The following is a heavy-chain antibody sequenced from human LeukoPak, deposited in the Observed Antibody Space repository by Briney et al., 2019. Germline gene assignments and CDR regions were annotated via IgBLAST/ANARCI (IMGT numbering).Heavy chain of an antibody. V-gene: IGHV4-4*07. CDR2: IYSTGST. Sequence: SETLSLTCTVSGGSISSYYWSWIRQPAGKGLEWIGRIYSTGSTNYNPSLKSRVTMSVDTSKNQFSLRLRSVTAADTAVYYCVRQIASAGTAGFDFWGQGALVTVSS. J-gene: IGHJ4*02. CDR3: VRQIASAGTAGFDF. CDR1: GGSISSYY. D-gene: IGHD6-13*01.